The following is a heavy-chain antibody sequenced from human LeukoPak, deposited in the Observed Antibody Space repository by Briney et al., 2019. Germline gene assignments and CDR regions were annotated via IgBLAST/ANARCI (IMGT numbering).Heavy chain of an antibody. V-gene: IGHV3-23*01. CDR3: AKDPRRVARNPLGDDY. CDR1: GFTVNSNY. CDR2: ISGSGGST. Sequence: GGSLRLSCAASGFTVNSNYMSWVRQAPGKGLEWVSAISGSGGSTYYADSVKGRFTISRDNSKNTLYLQMNSLRAEDTAVYYCAKDPRRVARNPLGDDYWGQGTLVTVSS. J-gene: IGHJ4*02. D-gene: IGHD3-16*01.